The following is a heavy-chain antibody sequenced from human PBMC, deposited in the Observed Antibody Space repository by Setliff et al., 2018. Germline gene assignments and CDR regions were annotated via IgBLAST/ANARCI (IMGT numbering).Heavy chain of an antibody. V-gene: IGHV3-74*01. D-gene: IGHD3-3*01. CDR3: ARDGGLLQFLEWSRSYMDV. CDR1: GFTFSSYW. J-gene: IGHJ6*03. Sequence: PGGSLRLSCAASGFTFSSYWMHWVRQAPGKGLVWVSRINSDGSSTSYADSVKGRFTLSRDNAKNTLYLQMNSLRAEDTAVYYCARDGGLLQFLEWSRSYMDVWGKGTTVTVSS. CDR2: INSDGSST.